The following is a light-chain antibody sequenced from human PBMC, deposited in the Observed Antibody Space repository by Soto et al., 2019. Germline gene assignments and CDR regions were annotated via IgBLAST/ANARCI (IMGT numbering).Light chain of an antibody. CDR1: QNINNY. V-gene: IGKV1-33*01. J-gene: IGKJ5*01. Sequence: DIQMTHSPSSLSASGGGRDTITGQASQNINNYLNWYQQKPGRAPKLLIYDASNLEAGVPSRFRGSGSGTDFTFTISRLQPEDIATYYCQQYENLPTFGQGTRLEIK. CDR2: DAS. CDR3: QQYENLPT.